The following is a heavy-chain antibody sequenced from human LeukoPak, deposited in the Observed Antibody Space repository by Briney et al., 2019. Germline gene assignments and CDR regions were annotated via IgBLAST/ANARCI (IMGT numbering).Heavy chain of an antibody. D-gene: IGHD6-19*01. J-gene: IGHJ4*02. Sequence: SETLSLTCTVSGGSISGYYWSWIRQPPGKGLEWIGYIYYSENTNYNPSLKSRVTISLDTSKNQFSLKLSSVTTADTAVYLCTRRVAVAGTPKASFDYWGQGILVTVSS. CDR3: TRRVAVAGTPKASFDY. CDR1: GGSISGYY. CDR2: IYYSENT. V-gene: IGHV4-59*08.